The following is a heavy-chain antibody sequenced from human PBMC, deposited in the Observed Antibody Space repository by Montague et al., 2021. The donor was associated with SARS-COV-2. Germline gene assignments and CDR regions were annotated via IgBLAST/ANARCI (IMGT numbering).Heavy chain of an antibody. CDR2: TYYMSKRYH. V-gene: IGHV6-1*01. Sequence: CAISGDSVSVDTASCNSIGQSPARGLHYLGGTYYMSKRYHDYAISLKSRITINPDTSKNQFSLQLSSVAPEDTAVFYCARTTTRMLYPENAFDIWGQGTMVTVSS. D-gene: IGHD2-15*01. CDR1: GDSVSVDTAS. J-gene: IGHJ3*02. CDR3: ARTTTRMLYPENAFDI.